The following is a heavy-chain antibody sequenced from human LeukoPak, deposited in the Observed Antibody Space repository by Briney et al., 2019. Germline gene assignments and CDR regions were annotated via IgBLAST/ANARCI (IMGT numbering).Heavy chain of an antibody. V-gene: IGHV1-18*01. J-gene: IGHJ4*02. CDR3: AREGDYFGAGSYSKD. D-gene: IGHD3-10*01. CDR2: IYPYNGNT. Sequence: ASVKVSCKASGYSFNYYAVSWVRLAPGQGLEWMGCIYPYNGNTNYAKNVQGRVTMTTDTSTNTAYMELMSLRSDDTAVYYCAREGDYFGAGSYSKDWGQGTLVTVSS. CDR1: GYSFNYYA.